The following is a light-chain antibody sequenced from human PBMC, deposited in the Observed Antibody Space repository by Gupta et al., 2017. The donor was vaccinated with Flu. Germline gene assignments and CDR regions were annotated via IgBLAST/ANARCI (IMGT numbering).Light chain of an antibody. Sequence: IRITQSPSSLFLWYGDTVTITCRASHVIRIYVAWYQQKAGIPPKVLIYGASRLQPDISSRFSGSGSGTEFTLTITGLQREDIATYYCQKYDGAPWTFGQGTNVEVK. V-gene: IGKV1-27*01. CDR3: QKYDGAPWT. CDR1: HVIRIY. CDR2: GAS. J-gene: IGKJ1*01.